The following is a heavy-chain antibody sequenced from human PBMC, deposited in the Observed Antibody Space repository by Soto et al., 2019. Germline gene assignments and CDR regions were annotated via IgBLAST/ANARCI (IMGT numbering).Heavy chain of an antibody. CDR1: GGSISSSSYY. D-gene: IGHD3-10*01. J-gene: IGHJ6*02. Sequence: SETLSLTCTVSGGSISSSSYYWGWIRQPPGKGLEWIGSIYYSGSTYYNPSLKSRVTISVDTSKNQFSLKLSSVTAADTAVYYCARHGITMVRGAHYYYYGMDVWGQGTTDTVSS. CDR3: ARHGITMVRGAHYYYYGMDV. V-gene: IGHV4-39*01. CDR2: IYYSGST.